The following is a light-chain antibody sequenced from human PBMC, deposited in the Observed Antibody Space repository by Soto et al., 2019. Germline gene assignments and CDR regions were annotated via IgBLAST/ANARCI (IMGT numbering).Light chain of an antibody. CDR1: QDISNY. J-gene: IGKJ2*02. Sequence: DIQMTQSPSSLSASVGDRVTITCQASQDISNYLNWYQQKPGKAPKLLIYDASNLETGVPSRFSGSGSGTDFTFTISSLQPEDIATYYCQQYDNLPPGTFGQETKLEIK. V-gene: IGKV1-33*01. CDR2: DAS. CDR3: QQYDNLPPGT.